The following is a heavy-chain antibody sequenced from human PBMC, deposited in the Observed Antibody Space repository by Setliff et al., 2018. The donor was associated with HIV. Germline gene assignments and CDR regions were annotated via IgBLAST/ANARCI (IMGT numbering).Heavy chain of an antibody. V-gene: IGHV1-18*01. J-gene: IGHJ6*02. CDR2: ISAYNGNT. CDR1: GYTFTSYG. CDR3: ARDYGGNSRGDYYYGMDV. D-gene: IGHD4-17*01. Sequence: ASVKVSCKASGYTFTSYGISWVRQAPGQGLEWMGWISAYNGNTNYAQKLQGRVTMTTDTSTSTAFMELRSLRSDDTAVYYCARDYGGNSRGDYYYGMDVWGQGTTVTVSS.